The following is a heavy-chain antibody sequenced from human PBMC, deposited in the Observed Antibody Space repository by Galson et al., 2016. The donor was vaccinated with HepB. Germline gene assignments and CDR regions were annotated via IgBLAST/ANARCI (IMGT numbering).Heavy chain of an antibody. CDR1: GDSVSSHSAA. CDR3: ARTYGSGSYYCLDY. J-gene: IGHJ4*02. Sequence: CAISGDSVSSHSAAWNWVRQSPSRGLEWLGRTYYRSKWSNEYEESLKSRLTINPDTTKNQFSLHLTSLTPEDTAVYFCARTYGSGSYYCLDYWGQGTLVTVSS. CDR2: TYYRSKWSN. V-gene: IGHV6-1*01. D-gene: IGHD3-10*01.